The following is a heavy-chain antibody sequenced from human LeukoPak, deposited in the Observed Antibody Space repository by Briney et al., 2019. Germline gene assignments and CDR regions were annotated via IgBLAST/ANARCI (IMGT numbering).Heavy chain of an antibody. Sequence: GGSLRLSCSASGFTFSSYAMHWVRQAPGKGLEWVAVISYHGSNQYYADSMKGRFTISRDNSKSTLYLQMNSLRPEDTAVYYCASDPFDSSGYYPLDYWGQGTLVTVSS. V-gene: IGHV3-30-3*01. CDR1: GFTFSSYA. J-gene: IGHJ4*02. CDR2: ISYHGSNQ. D-gene: IGHD3-22*01. CDR3: ASDPFDSSGYYPLDY.